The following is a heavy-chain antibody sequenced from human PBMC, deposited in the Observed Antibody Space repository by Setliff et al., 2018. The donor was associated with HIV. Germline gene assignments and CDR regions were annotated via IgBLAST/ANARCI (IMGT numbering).Heavy chain of an antibody. CDR3: APVSSGWFDP. J-gene: IGHJ5*02. CDR2: FDPDDGET. Sequence: GASVKVSCKVSGYSLTELSMHWVRQAPGKGLEWMGGFDPDDGETVYAQQFQGRVTMTEDTSTDTAYMELTSLRPEDTAMYYCAPVSSGWFDPWGQGTLVTVSS. D-gene: IGHD6-25*01. CDR1: GYSLTELS. V-gene: IGHV1-24*01.